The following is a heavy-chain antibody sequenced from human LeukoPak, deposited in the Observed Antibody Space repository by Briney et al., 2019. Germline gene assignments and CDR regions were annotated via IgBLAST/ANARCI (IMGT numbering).Heavy chain of an antibody. Sequence: NPSGTLSLTCAVSGGSISSSNWWSWVRQPPGKGLEWIGEIYHSGSTNYNPSLKSRVTISVDKSKNQFSLKLSSVTAADTAVYYCARARGIAAATLDYWGQGTLVTVSS. CDR3: ARARGIAAATLDY. J-gene: IGHJ4*02. D-gene: IGHD6-13*01. V-gene: IGHV4-4*02. CDR1: GGSISSSNW. CDR2: IYHSGST.